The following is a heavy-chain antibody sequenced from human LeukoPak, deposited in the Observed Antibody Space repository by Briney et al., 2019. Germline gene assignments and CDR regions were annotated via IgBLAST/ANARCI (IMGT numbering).Heavy chain of an antibody. Sequence: SVKVSCKVSGYTLTELSMHLLRQAPGKGLEWMGGFDPEDGETIYAQKFQGRVTMTEDTSTDTAYMELSSLRSEDTAVYYCATGGTISGSYHPYYFDYWGQGTLVTVSS. J-gene: IGHJ4*02. CDR3: ATGGTISGSYHPYYFDY. CDR2: FDPEDGET. V-gene: IGHV1-24*01. D-gene: IGHD1-26*01. CDR1: GYTLTELS.